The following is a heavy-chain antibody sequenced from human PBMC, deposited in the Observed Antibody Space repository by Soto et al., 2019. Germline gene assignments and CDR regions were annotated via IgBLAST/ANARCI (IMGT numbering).Heavy chain of an antibody. CDR1: GFTFSRYS. CDR2: ISSSSSYI. J-gene: IGHJ4*02. CDR3: ARVRSGWWDPFDY. V-gene: IGHV3-21*01. Sequence: GGSLRLSCAASGFTFSRYSMNWVRQAPGKGLEWVSSISSSSSYIYYADSVKGRFTISRDNAKNSLYLQMNSLRAEDTAVYYCARVRSGWWDPFDYWGQGTLVTVSS. D-gene: IGHD6-19*01.